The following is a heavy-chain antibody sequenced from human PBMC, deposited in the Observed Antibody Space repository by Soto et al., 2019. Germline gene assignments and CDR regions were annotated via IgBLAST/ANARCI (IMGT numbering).Heavy chain of an antibody. CDR3: AREGVSYRAWWGPFDYYGMDV. CDR1: GYTFTSYG. D-gene: IGHD2-8*02. J-gene: IGHJ6*02. CDR2: ISAYNGNT. Sequence: ASVKVSCKASGYTFTSYGISWVPQAPGQGLEWMGWISAYNGNTNYAQKLQGRVTMTTDTSTSTAYMELRSLRSDDTAVYYCAREGVSYRAWWGPFDYYGMDVWGQGTTVTVSS. V-gene: IGHV1-18*04.